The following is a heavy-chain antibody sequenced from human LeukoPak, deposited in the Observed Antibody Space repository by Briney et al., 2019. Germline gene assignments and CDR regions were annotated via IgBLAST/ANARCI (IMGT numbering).Heavy chain of an antibody. V-gene: IGHV4-34*01. J-gene: IGHJ5*02. Sequence: TSETLSLTCAVYGGSFSGYYWSWIRQPPGKGLEWIGEINHSGSTNYNPSLKSRVTISVDTSKNQFSLRLSSVTAADTAVYYCASTNCSSARCYGANWFDPWGQGTLVTVSS. D-gene: IGHD2-2*01. CDR1: GGSFSGYY. CDR2: INHSGST. CDR3: ASTNCSSARCYGANWFDP.